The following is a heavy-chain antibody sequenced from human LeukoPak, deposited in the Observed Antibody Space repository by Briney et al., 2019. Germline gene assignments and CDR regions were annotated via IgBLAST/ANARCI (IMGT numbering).Heavy chain of an antibody. CDR1: GGSFSGYY. CDR2: INHSGST. CDR3: ARFGLSLVVPAAIYGLGAFDI. J-gene: IGHJ3*02. V-gene: IGHV4-34*01. D-gene: IGHD2-2*01. Sequence: PSETLSLTCAVYGGSFSGYYWSWIRQPPGKGLEWIGEINHSGSTNYNPSLESRVTISVDTSKNQFSLKLSSVTAADTAVYYCARFGLSLVVPAAIYGLGAFDIWGQGTMVTVSS.